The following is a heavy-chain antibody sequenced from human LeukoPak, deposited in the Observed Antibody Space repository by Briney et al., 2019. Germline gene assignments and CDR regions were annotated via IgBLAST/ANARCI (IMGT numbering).Heavy chain of an antibody. D-gene: IGHD2-15*01. CDR1: GFTFSSYA. CDR3: AKDLTIVVVVADPDY. J-gene: IGHJ4*02. V-gene: IGHV3-23*01. Sequence: GGSLRLSCAASGFTFSSYAMSWVRQAPGKGLEWVSAISGSGGSTYYADSVKGRFTISRDNSKNTLYLKMNSLRAEDTAVYYCAKDLTIVVVVADPDYWGQGTLVTVSS. CDR2: ISGSGGST.